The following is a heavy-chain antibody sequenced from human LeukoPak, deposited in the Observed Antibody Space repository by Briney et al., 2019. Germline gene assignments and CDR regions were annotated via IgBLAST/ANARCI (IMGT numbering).Heavy chain of an antibody. J-gene: IGHJ3*02. CDR1: GGSISSYY. V-gene: IGHV4-59*01. CDR2: IYYSGST. Sequence: SETLSLTCTVSGGSISSYYWSWIRQPPGKGLEWVGYIYYSGSTNYNPSLKSRVTISVDTSKNQFSLKLSSVTAADTAVYYCARVRLNAFDIWGQGTMVTVSS. D-gene: IGHD3-22*01. CDR3: ARVRLNAFDI.